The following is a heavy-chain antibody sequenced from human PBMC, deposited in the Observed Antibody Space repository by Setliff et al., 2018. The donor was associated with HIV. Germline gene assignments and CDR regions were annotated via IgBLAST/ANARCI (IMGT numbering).Heavy chain of an antibody. V-gene: IGHV1-2*02. CDR1: GYTFTGYF. Sequence: ASVKVSCKASGYTFTGYFIHWVRQAPGQGLEWMGWISPHNGDTNIPQRFKGRVTMTRDTSINTAYMELSRLRSDDTAVYYCARAHFLVAMTRNWFDPWGQGTLVTVSS. CDR3: ARAHFLVAMTRNWFDP. CDR2: ISPHNGDT. D-gene: IGHD5-12*01. J-gene: IGHJ5*02.